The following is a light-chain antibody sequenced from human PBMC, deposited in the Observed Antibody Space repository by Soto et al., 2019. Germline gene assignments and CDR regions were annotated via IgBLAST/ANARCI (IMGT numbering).Light chain of an antibody. Sequence: EIVLTQPPGTLSLSPGERATLSCRASQSVSSSYLAWYQQKPGQAPRLLIYGASSRATDIPDRFSGSGSGTDFTLTISRLEPEDFAVYYCQQYGGSPPYTFGQGTKLEIK. CDR3: QQYGGSPPYT. CDR1: QSVSSSY. J-gene: IGKJ2*01. V-gene: IGKV3-20*01. CDR2: GAS.